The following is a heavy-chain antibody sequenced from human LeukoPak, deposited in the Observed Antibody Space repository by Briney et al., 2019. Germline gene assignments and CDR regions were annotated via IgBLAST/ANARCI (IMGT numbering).Heavy chain of an antibody. CDR2: ITWNSGSI. Sequence: TGRSLRLSCAASGFTFDDYAMHWVRHTPGKGLEWVSGITWNSGSIVYADSVKGRFTISRDNAKNSLYLQMNSLRAEDTALYYCAKDMMWRFGELFDYWGQGTLVTVSS. J-gene: IGHJ4*02. D-gene: IGHD3-10*01. V-gene: IGHV3-9*01. CDR1: GFTFDDYA. CDR3: AKDMMWRFGELFDY.